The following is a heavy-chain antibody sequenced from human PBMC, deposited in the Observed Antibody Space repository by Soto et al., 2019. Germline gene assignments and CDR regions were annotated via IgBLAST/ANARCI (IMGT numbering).Heavy chain of an antibody. CDR2: IVADGTGL. CDR1: GFRFSNYG. Sequence: QVLLVESGGGVVQPGRSLRLSCAAAGFRFSNYGMHWVRQAPGKGLEWLAVIVADGTGLHYADSVRGRFTISRDNSKNPLHRNLSSRGAADMAIVFCARDDVLPGSGLDHWGQGTLVTVSS. D-gene: IGHD6-25*01. J-gene: IGHJ4*02. CDR3: ARDDVLPGSGLDH. V-gene: IGHV3-33*01.